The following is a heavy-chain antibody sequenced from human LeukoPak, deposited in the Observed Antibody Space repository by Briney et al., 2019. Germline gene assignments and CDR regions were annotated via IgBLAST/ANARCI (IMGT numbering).Heavy chain of an antibody. CDR2: ISYSGST. J-gene: IGHJ4*02. V-gene: IGHV4-59*08. CDR3: ARLKGEASVTERFDY. Sequence: SETLSLSCAVYGGSFSGYYWSWIRQSPGKGLEWIGYISYSGSTSYNPSLKSRVSISVDTSKNQFSLKVSSVTAADTAVYYCARLKGEASVTERFDYWGQGTLVTVSS. CDR1: GGSFSGYY. D-gene: IGHD3-16*01.